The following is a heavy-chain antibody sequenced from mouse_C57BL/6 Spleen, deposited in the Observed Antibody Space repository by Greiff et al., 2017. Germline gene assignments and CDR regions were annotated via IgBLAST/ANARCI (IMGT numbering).Heavy chain of an antibody. V-gene: IGHV3-6*01. CDR2: ISYDGSN. Sequence: VQLQQSGPGLVKPSQSLSLTCSVTGYSITSGYYWNWIRQFPGNKLEWMGYISYDGSNNYNPSLKNRISITRDTSKNQFFLKLNSVTTEDTATYYCARDGSSPWYFDVWGTGTTVTVSS. D-gene: IGHD1-1*01. CDR1: GYSITSGYY. J-gene: IGHJ1*03. CDR3: ARDGSSPWYFDV.